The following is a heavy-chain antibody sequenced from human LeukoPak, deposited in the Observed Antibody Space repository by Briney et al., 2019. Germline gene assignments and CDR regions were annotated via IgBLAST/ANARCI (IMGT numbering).Heavy chain of an antibody. V-gene: IGHV4-38-2*02. Sequence: SETLSLTCTVSGYSISSGYFWGWIRQPPGKGLEWIGSIYYSGSTYYNPSLKSRVTISVDTSKNQFSLKLSSVTAADTAVYYCARGEYYYDSSGFYYYYYYMDVWGKGTTVTVSS. CDR1: GYSISSGYF. CDR2: IYYSGST. D-gene: IGHD3-22*01. J-gene: IGHJ6*03. CDR3: ARGEYYYDSSGFYYYYYYMDV.